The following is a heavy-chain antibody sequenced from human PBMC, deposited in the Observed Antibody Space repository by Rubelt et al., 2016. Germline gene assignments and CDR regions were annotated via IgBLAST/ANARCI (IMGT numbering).Heavy chain of an antibody. CDR1: GYTFTSYG. CDR3: ARVMITFGGVIEVGWFDP. J-gene: IGHJ5*02. D-gene: IGHD3-16*02. V-gene: IGHV1-18*01. Sequence: QVQLVQSGAEVKKPGASVKVSCTASGYTFTSYGISWVRQAPGHGLEWMGWISAYNGNTNYAQKLQGRVTMTTDTSTSTAYMELRSLRSDDTAVYYCARVMITFGGVIEVGWFDPWGQGTLVTVSS. CDR2: ISAYNGNT.